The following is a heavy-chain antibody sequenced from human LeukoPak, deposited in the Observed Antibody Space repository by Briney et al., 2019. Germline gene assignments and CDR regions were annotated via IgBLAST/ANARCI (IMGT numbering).Heavy chain of an antibody. Sequence: PSGTLSLTCTVSGGSISSSSYYWGWIRQPPGKGLEWIGSIYYSGSTYYNPSLKSRVTISVDTSKNQFSLRLTSVTAADTAVYYCASGPFHDAFDIWGQGTMVTVSS. CDR2: IYYSGST. J-gene: IGHJ3*02. V-gene: IGHV4-39*07. CDR3: ASGPFHDAFDI. CDR1: GGSISSSSYY.